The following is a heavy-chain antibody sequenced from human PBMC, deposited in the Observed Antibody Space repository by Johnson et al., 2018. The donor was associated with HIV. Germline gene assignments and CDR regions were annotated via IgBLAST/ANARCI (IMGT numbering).Heavy chain of an antibody. V-gene: IGHV3-30*14. CDR2: ISYDGSNK. Sequence: QVQLVESGGGVVRPGGSLRLSCAASGFTFSSYAMHWVRQAPGKGLEWVAVISYDGSNKYYADSVKGRFTISRDNSKNTLYLQMNSLRAEDTAVYYCARVLGPYAFDIWGQGTMVTVSS. CDR3: ARVLGPYAFDI. CDR1: GFTFSSYA. J-gene: IGHJ3*02.